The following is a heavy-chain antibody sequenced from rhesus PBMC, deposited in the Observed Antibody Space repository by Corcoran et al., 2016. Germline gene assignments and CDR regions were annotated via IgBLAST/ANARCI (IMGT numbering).Heavy chain of an antibody. V-gene: IGHV4S9*01. CDR1: GVSISDSYY. J-gene: IGHJ5-2*02. CDR3: VRDQDYYSGSYEYNSLDV. CDR2: IYGNSATT. D-gene: IGHD3-16*01. Sequence: QVQLQESGPGLVKPSETLSLTCAVSGVSISDSYYWNWIRQPPGKGLAWIGNIYGNSATTYYNPSLKSRVNISKDTSKNQFILKLSSVTAADTAVYYCVRDQDYYSGSYEYNSLDVWGRGLLVTVSS.